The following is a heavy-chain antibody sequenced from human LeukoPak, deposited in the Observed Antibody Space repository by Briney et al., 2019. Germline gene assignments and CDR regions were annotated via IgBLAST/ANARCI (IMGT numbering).Heavy chain of an antibody. J-gene: IGHJ4*02. Sequence: GASVKVSCKASGYTFTGYYMHWVRQAPGQGLEWMGWINPNSGGTNYAQKFQGRVTMTRDTSISTAYMELSRLRSDDTAVYYCARDSTGGFRWLRFFYFDYWGQGTLVTVSS. CDR1: GYTFTGYY. CDR2: INPNSGGT. V-gene: IGHV1-2*02. CDR3: ARDSTGGFRWLRFFYFDY. D-gene: IGHD3-22*01.